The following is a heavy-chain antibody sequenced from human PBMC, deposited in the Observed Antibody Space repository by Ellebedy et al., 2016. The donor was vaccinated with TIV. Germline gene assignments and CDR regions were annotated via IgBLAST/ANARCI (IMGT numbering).Heavy chain of an antibody. V-gene: IGHV4-34*01. CDR1: GGSFSHYY. D-gene: IGHD3/OR15-3a*01. J-gene: IGHJ1*01. Sequence: SETLSLTXAVYGGSFSHYYWSWIRQPPGKGLEWIAEINHSGSTNYNPSLKSRVTISVDTSKNQFSLKLSSVTAADTAVYYCARGRDLSLDAWGQGTLVTVSS. CDR2: INHSGST. CDR3: ARGRDLSLDA.